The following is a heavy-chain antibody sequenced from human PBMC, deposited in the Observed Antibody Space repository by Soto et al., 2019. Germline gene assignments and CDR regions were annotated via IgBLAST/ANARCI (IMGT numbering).Heavy chain of an antibody. Sequence: QVQLVESGGGVVQPGRSLRLSCAASGFTFSSYGMHWVRQAPGKGLEWVAVISYDGSNKYYAESVKGRFTISRDNSKNTLYLQMNSMRAEDTAVYYCAKDQYYYDSSGYYQLHYYYGMDVWGQGTTVTVSS. CDR1: GFTFSSYG. J-gene: IGHJ6*02. CDR3: AKDQYYYDSSGYYQLHYYYGMDV. D-gene: IGHD3-22*01. V-gene: IGHV3-30*18. CDR2: ISYDGSNK.